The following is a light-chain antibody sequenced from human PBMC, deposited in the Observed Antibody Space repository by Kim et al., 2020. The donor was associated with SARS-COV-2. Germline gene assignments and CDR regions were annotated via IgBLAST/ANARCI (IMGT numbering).Light chain of an antibody. CDR2: AAS. J-gene: IGKJ1*01. CDR1: QGSSSY. Sequence: ASTGDRVTITCRASQGSSSYLAWYQQKPGKAPKLLIYAASTLQSGVPSRFSGSGSGTDFTLTISCLQSEDFATYYCQQYYSYPRTFGQGTKVEIK. V-gene: IGKV1-8*01. CDR3: QQYYSYPRT.